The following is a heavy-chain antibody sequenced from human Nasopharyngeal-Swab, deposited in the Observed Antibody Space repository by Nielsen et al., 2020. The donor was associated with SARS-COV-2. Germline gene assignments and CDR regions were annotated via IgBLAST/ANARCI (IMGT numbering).Heavy chain of an antibody. D-gene: IGHD6-13*01. Sequence: GEPLKISCKGSGYSFSNYYIAWVRQMPGKGLEWMGTIYPGDSDTRYSPSFQGQVAVSADKSINTAYLRWSTLKASDTATYYCARLHTVVEGVAASGNFDFWGQGTLVTVSS. CDR1: GYSFSNYY. CDR2: IYPGDSDT. V-gene: IGHV5-51*01. CDR3: ARLHTVVEGVAASGNFDF. J-gene: IGHJ4*02.